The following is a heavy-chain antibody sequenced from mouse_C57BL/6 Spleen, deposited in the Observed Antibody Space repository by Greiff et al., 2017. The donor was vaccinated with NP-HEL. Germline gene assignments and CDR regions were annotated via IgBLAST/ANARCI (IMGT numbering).Heavy chain of an antibody. V-gene: IGHV1-55*01. Sequence: VQLQQPGAELVKPGASVKMSCKASGYTFTSYWITWVKQRPGQGLEWIGVIYPGSGSTNYNKKFKSKATLTVDTSSSTAYMQLSSLTSEDSAVYYCARSGSSTFDYWGQGTTLTVSS. J-gene: IGHJ2*01. D-gene: IGHD1-1*01. CDR3: ARSGSSTFDY. CDR2: IYPGSGST. CDR1: GYTFTSYW.